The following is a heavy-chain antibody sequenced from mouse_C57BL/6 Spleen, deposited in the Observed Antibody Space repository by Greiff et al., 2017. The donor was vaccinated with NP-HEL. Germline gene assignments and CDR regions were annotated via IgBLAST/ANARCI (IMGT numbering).Heavy chain of an antibody. CDR2: IHPNSGST. D-gene: IGHD2-3*01. J-gene: IGHJ3*01. CDR1: GYTFTSYW. CDR3: ARRDYDGYFFAY. V-gene: IGHV1-64*01. Sequence: QVQLQQPGAELVKPGASVKLSCKASGYTFTSYWMHWVKQRPGQGLEWIGMIHPNSGSTNYNEKFKSKATLTVDKSSSTAYMQLSSLTSEDSAVYYCARRDYDGYFFAYWGQGTLVTVSA.